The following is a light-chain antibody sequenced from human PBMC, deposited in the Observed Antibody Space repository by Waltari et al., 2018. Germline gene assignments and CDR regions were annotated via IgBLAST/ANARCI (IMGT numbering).Light chain of an antibody. CDR1: RSVLYSTNYKNY. CDR2: WAS. V-gene: IGKV4-1*01. CDR3: QQYYSTPHT. J-gene: IGKJ1*01. Sequence: DIVMTQSPDSLAVSLGERATINCKSSRSVLYSTNYKNYLAWYQQTPGQPPKLLIYWASTRESGVPDRFNGSGSGTDFTLTISSLQAEDVAVYYCQQYYSTPHTFGQGTKVEI.